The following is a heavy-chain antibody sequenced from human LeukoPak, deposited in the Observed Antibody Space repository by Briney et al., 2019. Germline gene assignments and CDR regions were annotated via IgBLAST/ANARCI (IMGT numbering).Heavy chain of an antibody. CDR2: IYSGGST. Sequence: PGGSLRLSCAASGFTVSSNYMSWVRQAPGKGLEWVSVIYSGGSTYYADSVKGRFTISRDNSKNTLYLQMNSLRAEDTAVYYCARDNRLHGHMRGYYYYYYMDVWGKGTTVTVSS. V-gene: IGHV3-66*01. CDR3: ARDNRLHGHMRGYYYYYYMDV. D-gene: IGHD2/OR15-2a*01. CDR1: GFTVSSNY. J-gene: IGHJ6*03.